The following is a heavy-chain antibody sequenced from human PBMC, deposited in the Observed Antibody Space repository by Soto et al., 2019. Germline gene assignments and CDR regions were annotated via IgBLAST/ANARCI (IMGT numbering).Heavy chain of an antibody. CDR3: ARGQPTRYYDSSGYRDY. Sequence: PSETLSLTCAVYGGSFTDYYWSWIRQPPGKGLEWIGEINHDGSSSYNPSLQGRVTIAIDTSKNQFSVKLSSVTAADTAVYYCARGQPTRYYDSSGYRDYWGPGNMVT. CDR1: GGSFTDYY. D-gene: IGHD3-22*01. J-gene: IGHJ4*02. V-gene: IGHV4-34*01. CDR2: INHDGSS.